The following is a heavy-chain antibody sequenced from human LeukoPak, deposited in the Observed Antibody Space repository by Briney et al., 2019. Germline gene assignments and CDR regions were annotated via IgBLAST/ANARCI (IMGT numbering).Heavy chain of an antibody. CDR3: AKNGDRGAYCSGGTCYPYYYYYMDV. V-gene: IGHV3-30*02. CDR1: GFTFSSYG. D-gene: IGHD2-15*01. J-gene: IGHJ6*03. CDR2: IRYDGSNK. Sequence: GGSLRLSCAASGFTFSSYGMHWVRQAPGKGLEWVAFIRYDGSNKYYADSVKGRFTISRDNSRNTLYLQMNSLKAEDTAIYYCAKNGDRGAYCSGGTCYPYYYYYMDVWGKGTTVTISS.